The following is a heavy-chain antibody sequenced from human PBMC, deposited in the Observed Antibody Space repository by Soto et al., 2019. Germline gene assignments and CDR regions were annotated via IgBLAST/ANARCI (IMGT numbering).Heavy chain of an antibody. CDR2: IKQDGSEK. J-gene: IGHJ4*02. D-gene: IGHD6-13*01. CDR3: ASPLGYSSSWQYYFAY. V-gene: IGHV3-7*03. CDR1: GFIFSSYW. Sequence: EVQLVESGGGLVQPGGSLRLSCAASGFIFSSYWMSWVRQAPGKGLEWVANIKQDGSEKYYVDSVKGRFTISRDNAKNSLYLQMNSPRAEDTAVYYCASPLGYSSSWQYYFAYWGQGTLVTVSS.